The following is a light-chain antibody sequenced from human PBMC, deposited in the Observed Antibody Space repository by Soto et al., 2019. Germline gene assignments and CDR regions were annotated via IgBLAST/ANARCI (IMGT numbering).Light chain of an antibody. CDR3: QHNNSFPLT. Sequence: DIQMTQSPSSVSASVGDRVTITCRASQGISTWLAWYQQMSGKAPKLLIYAASSLQSGVPSRFSGSGSGEDTPLTISSLSPEDFTYYYCQHNNSFPLTFGQGTRLEIK. J-gene: IGKJ5*01. V-gene: IGKV1-12*01. CDR2: AAS. CDR1: QGISTW.